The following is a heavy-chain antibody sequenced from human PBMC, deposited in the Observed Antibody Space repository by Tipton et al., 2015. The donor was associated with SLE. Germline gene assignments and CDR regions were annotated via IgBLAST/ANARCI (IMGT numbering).Heavy chain of an antibody. D-gene: IGHD2-15*01. CDR1: HTSFSTYS. CDR2: MSHSGSA. J-gene: IGHJ2*01. Sequence: TLSLTCTVSHTSFSTYSWAWIRQSPERGLEWIGYMSHSGSANYNPSLKSRVTISVDTSRNHFSLSLTSVTAADTAVYYCASVILCYWYFDFWGRGTLVTVSS. V-gene: IGHV4-59*01. CDR3: ASVILCYWYFDF.